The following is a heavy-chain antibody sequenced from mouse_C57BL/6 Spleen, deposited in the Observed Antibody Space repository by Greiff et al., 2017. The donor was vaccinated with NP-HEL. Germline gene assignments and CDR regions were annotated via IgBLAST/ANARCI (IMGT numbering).Heavy chain of an antibody. J-gene: IGHJ4*01. CDR2: IRSKSNNYAT. V-gene: IGHV10-1*01. CDR3: VSGYSSYYYAMDY. D-gene: IGHD2-3*01. Sequence: EVHLVESGGGLVQPKGSLKLSCAASGFSFNTYAMNWVRQAPGKGLEWVARIRSKSNNYATYYADSVKDRFTISRDDSESMLYLQMNNLKTEDTAMYYCVSGYSSYYYAMDYWGQGTSVTVSS. CDR1: GFSFNTYA.